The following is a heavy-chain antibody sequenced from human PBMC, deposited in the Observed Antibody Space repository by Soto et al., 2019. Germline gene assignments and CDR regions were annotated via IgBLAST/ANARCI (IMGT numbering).Heavy chain of an antibody. CDR3: AYVGGTTTGDYYFDL. CDR2: FDPEDGET. J-gene: IGHJ4*02. CDR1: GYTLTELS. V-gene: IGHV1-24*01. Sequence: ASVKVSCKVSGYTLTELSMHWVRQAPGKGLEWMGGFDPEDGETIYAPKFQDRLTMTTDTSTTTAYMELSNLRSDDTALYYCAYVGGTTTGDYYFDLWGQGTPVTVSS. D-gene: IGHD1-26*01.